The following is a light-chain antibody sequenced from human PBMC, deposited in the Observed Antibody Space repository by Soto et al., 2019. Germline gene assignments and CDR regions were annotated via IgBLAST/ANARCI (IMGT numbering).Light chain of an antibody. J-gene: IGLJ1*01. CDR3: CSYAGSYTYV. V-gene: IGLV2-11*01. CDR2: DVS. Sequence: LTQPRSVSGSPGQSVTISCTGTSSDVGGYNYVSRYQQHQGKAPKLMIYDVSKRPSGVPDRFSGSKSGNTASLTISGLQAEDEADYYCCSYAGSYTYVFGTGTKVTVL. CDR1: SSDVGGYNY.